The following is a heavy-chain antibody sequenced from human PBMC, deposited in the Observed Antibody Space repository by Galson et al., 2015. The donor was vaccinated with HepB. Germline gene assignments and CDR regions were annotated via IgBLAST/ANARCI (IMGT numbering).Heavy chain of an antibody. CDR3: ATDRQQLENYYYGLDF. J-gene: IGHJ6*02. CDR1: GFTFSRHG. CDR2: IWYDGSDK. D-gene: IGHD1-1*01. V-gene: IGHV3-33*01. Sequence: SLRLSCAASGFTFSRHGMHWVRQAPGKGLEWVAVIWYDGSDKHFADSVKGRFTISRDNSKNKLFVQMNSLRVEDTAVYYCATDRQQLENYYYGLDFRGQGTTVTVSS.